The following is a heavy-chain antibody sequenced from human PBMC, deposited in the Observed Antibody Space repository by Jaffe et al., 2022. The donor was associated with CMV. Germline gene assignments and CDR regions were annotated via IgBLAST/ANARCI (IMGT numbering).Heavy chain of an antibody. J-gene: IGHJ6*03. Sequence: QVQLVESGGGVVQPGRSLRLSCAASGFTFSSYGMHWVRQAPGKGLEWVAVIWYDGSNKYYADSVKGRFTISRDNSKNTLYLQMNSLRAEDTAVYYCARYVRDSSGWSGPLYYYYYYYMDVWGKGTTVTVSS. D-gene: IGHD6-19*01. CDR1: GFTFSSYG. CDR3: ARYVRDSSGWSGPLYYYYYYYMDV. CDR2: IWYDGSNK. V-gene: IGHV3-33*08.